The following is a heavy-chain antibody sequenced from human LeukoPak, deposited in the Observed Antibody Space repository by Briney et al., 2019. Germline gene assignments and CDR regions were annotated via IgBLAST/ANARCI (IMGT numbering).Heavy chain of an antibody. V-gene: IGHV3-21*01. J-gene: IGHJ3*02. CDR3: ARASSWLHDAFDI. Sequence: GGSLRLSCAASGFTLSIHNMNWVRQAPGKGLEWVSSISSSSSYIYYADSVKGRFTISRDNAKNSLYLQMNSLRAEDTAVYYCARASSWLHDAFDIWGQGTMVTVSS. CDR1: GFTLSIHN. D-gene: IGHD6-13*01. CDR2: ISSSSSYI.